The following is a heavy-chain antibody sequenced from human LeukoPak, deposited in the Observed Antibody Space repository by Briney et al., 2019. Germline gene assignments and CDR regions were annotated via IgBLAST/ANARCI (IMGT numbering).Heavy chain of an antibody. CDR1: GFTFSRYW. V-gene: IGHV3-23*01. Sequence: GGSLRLSCAASGFTFSRYWMSWVRQAPGKGLEWVSAISGSGGSTYYADSVKGRFTISRDNSKNTLYLQMNSLRAEDTAVYYCAKDQAIAAAGYFDYWGQGTLVTVSS. D-gene: IGHD6-13*01. CDR2: ISGSGGST. CDR3: AKDQAIAAAGYFDY. J-gene: IGHJ4*02.